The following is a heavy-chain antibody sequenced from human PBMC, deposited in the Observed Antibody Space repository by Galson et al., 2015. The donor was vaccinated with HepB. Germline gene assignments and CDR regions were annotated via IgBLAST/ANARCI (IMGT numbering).Heavy chain of an antibody. CDR3: AKTGQGSSSWYSDY. D-gene: IGHD6-13*01. CDR2: ISGSGGST. CDR1: GFTFSSYA. Sequence: SLRLSCAASGFTFSSYAMSWVRQAPGKGLEWVSAISGSGGSTYYADSVKGRFTISRDNSKNTLYLQMNSLRAEDTAVYYCAKTGQGSSSWYSDYWGQGTLVTVSS. V-gene: IGHV3-23*01. J-gene: IGHJ4*02.